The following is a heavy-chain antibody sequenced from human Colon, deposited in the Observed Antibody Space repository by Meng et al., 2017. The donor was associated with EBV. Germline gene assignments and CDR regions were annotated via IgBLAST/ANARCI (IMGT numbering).Heavy chain of an antibody. D-gene: IGHD2-21*02. J-gene: IGHJ4*02. Sequence: VPVQDSGPGLVKPPGPLSLPCAVSGGSRSSRNWWSWVRQPPGKGLEWIGEIYHSGSTNYNPSLKSRVTISVDESKNQFSLRLSSVTAADTAVYYCARVGAYCGGDCYHPRWGQGTLVTVSS. CDR1: GGSRSSRNW. CDR2: IYHSGST. V-gene: IGHV4-4*03. CDR3: ARVGAYCGGDCYHPR.